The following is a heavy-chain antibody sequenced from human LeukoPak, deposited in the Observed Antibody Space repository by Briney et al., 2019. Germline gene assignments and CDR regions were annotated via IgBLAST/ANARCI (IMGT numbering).Heavy chain of an antibody. V-gene: IGHV3-33*01. D-gene: IGHD1-26*01. CDR1: GFTFSSYG. CDR2: IWYDGSNK. J-gene: IGHJ3*02. Sequence: GRSLRLSCAASGFTFSSYGMHWVRQAPGKGLEWVAVIWYDGSNKYYADSVKGRFTISRDNSKNTLYLQMNSLRAEDTAVYYCARVSEWELPDAFDIWGQGTMVTVSS. CDR3: ARVSEWELPDAFDI.